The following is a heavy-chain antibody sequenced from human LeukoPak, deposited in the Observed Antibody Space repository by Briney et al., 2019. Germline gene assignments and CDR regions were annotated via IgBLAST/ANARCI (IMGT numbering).Heavy chain of an antibody. V-gene: IGHV3-23*01. CDR3: AKVEDSSGYSNY. Sequence: GGSLRLSCAASGFAFSSYAMSWVRQAPGKGLEWVSAISGSGGSTYYADSVKGRFTISRDNSKNTLYLQMNSLRAEDTAVYYCAKVEDSSGYSNYWGQGTLVTVSS. CDR2: ISGSGGST. J-gene: IGHJ4*02. CDR1: GFAFSSYA. D-gene: IGHD3-22*01.